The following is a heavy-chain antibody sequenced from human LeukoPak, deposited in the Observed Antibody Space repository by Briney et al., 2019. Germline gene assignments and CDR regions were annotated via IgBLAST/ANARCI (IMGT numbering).Heavy chain of an antibody. CDR2: INHSGST. D-gene: IGHD5-12*01. J-gene: IGHJ4*02. V-gene: IGHV4-34*01. Sequence: SETLSLTCAVYGGSFGGYYWSWIRQPPGKGLEWIGEINHSGSTNYNPSLKSRVTISVDTSKNQFSLKLSSVTAADTAVCYCARTKSGYDPHRRGGYFDYWGQGTLVTVSS. CDR3: ARTKSGYDPHRRGGYFDY. CDR1: GGSFGGYY.